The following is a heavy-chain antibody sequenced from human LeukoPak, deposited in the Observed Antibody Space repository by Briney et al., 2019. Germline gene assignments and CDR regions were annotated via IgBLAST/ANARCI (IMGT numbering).Heavy chain of an antibody. D-gene: IGHD1-26*01. Sequence: GGSLRLSCAASGFTVSSNYMSWVRQAPGKGLEWVSVIYSGGSTYYADSVKGRFTISRDNPKNTLYLQMNSLRAEDTAVYYCARDLTGSYYFDYWGQGTLVTVSS. CDR1: GFTVSSNY. CDR3: ARDLTGSYYFDY. J-gene: IGHJ4*02. V-gene: IGHV3-53*01. CDR2: IYSGGST.